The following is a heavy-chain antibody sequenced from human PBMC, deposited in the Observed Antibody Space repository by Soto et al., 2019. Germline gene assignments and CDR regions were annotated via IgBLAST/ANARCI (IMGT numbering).Heavy chain of an antibody. CDR2: IYSGGST. Sequence: EVQLLETGGGLIQPGGSLRLSCAASGFTVSSYYMSWVRQAPGKGLEWVSAIYSGGSTYYTDSVEGRFTISRDISKNTLYLQMNSLGVAGTAVYFCARDRGDCSSVGCFASFYFGRHLWGQGTTVTVSS. CDR3: ARDRGDCSSVGCFASFYFGRHL. J-gene: IGHJ6*02. D-gene: IGHD2-15*01. V-gene: IGHV3-53*02. CDR1: GFTVSSYY.